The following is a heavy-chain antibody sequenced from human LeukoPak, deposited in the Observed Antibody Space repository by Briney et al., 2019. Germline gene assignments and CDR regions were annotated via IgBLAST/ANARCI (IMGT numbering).Heavy chain of an antibody. CDR1: GFTFSSYA. Sequence: GGSLRLSCAASGFTFSSYAMGWVRQAPGKGLEWVSAISVSGAGTYYADSVKGRFTISRDNSNNTLYLQMNSLRAEDTAVYYCAKDWNNWFDSWGQGTLVTVSS. CDR3: AKDWNNWFDS. V-gene: IGHV3-23*01. J-gene: IGHJ5*01. CDR2: ISVSGAGT. D-gene: IGHD3-3*01.